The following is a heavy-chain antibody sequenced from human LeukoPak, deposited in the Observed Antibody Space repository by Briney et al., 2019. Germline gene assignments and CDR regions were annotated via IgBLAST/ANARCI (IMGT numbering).Heavy chain of an antibody. J-gene: IGHJ4*02. V-gene: IGHV1-18*01. CDR2: ISTYNGDT. CDR1: GYTCINHA. D-gene: IGHD5-12*01. CDR3: AREDLMVATGYGY. Sequence: ASVKVSGKASGYTCINHAISWLRQAPGQGLEWMGWISTYNGDTKYPEKLQGRVTMTTDTSTSTVYMELRSLRSDDTAVYYCAREDLMVATGYGYWGQGTLVTVSS.